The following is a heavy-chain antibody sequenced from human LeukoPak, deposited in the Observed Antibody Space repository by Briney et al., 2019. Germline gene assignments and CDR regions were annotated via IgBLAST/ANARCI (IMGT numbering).Heavy chain of an antibody. Sequence: GESLKISCKGSGYRFTSYWIAWVRQMPGKGLEWMGIIYPGDSDTTYSPSFQGQVTISADKSISTAYLQWSSLKAADTAMYYCARHREELELGYWGQGTLVTVSS. J-gene: IGHJ4*02. V-gene: IGHV5-51*01. CDR2: IYPGDSDT. CDR3: ARHREELELGY. D-gene: IGHD1-7*01. CDR1: GYRFTSYW.